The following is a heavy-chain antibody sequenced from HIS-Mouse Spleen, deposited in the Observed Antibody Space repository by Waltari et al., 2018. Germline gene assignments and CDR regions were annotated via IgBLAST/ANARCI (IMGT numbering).Heavy chain of an antibody. CDR1: GFTFSSYS. CDR2: ISSSSSYI. V-gene: IGHV3-21*01. J-gene: IGHJ4*02. CDR3: ARGREWGPFDY. D-gene: IGHD2-8*01. Sequence: EVQLVESGGGLVKPGGSLRLSCAASGFTFSSYSMNLVRQGPGKGLEWVSSISSSSSYIYYADSVKGRFTISRDNAKNSLYLQMNSLRAEDTAVYYCARGREWGPFDYWGQGTLVTVSS.